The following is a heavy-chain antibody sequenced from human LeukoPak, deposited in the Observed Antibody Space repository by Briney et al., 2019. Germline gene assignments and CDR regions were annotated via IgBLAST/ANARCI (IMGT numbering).Heavy chain of an antibody. D-gene: IGHD2-15*01. Sequence: SETLSLTCTVSGGSISSYYWSWIRQPAGKGLEWIGRIYTSGSTNYNPSLKSRVTMSVDTSKYQFSLKLSSVTAADTAVYYCARDTLVVVAATVRRYDGYYMDVWGKGTTVTVSS. CDR1: GGSISSYY. J-gene: IGHJ6*03. CDR2: IYTSGST. CDR3: ARDTLVVVAATVRRYDGYYMDV. V-gene: IGHV4-4*07.